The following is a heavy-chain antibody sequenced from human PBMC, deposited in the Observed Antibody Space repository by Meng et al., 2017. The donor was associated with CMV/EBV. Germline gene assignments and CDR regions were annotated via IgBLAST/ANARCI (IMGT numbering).Heavy chain of an antibody. CDR2: IIPIFGTA. J-gene: IGHJ6*02. Sequence: SVKVSCKASRGTFSSYAISWVRQAPGQGLEWMGGIIPIFGTANYAQKFQGRVTITTDESTSTAYMELSSLRSEDTAVYYCAREIRRWLKLYYYYYGMDVWGQGTTVTVSS. D-gene: IGHD5-24*01. CDR3: AREIRRWLKLYYYYYGMDV. CDR1: RGTFSSYA. V-gene: IGHV1-69*05.